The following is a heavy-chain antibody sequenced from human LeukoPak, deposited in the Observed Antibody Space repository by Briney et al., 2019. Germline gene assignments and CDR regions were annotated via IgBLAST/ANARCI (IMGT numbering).Heavy chain of an antibody. CDR1: GFTFSSYA. CDR2: ISGSGRDT. J-gene: IGHJ5*02. D-gene: IGHD3-10*01. CDR3: ATLRGSGSYYNENWFDH. Sequence: PRGSLRLSCAASGFTFSSYALSWVRQAPGKGLEYVSAISGSGRDTYYADSVRGRFTISRDNSKNTLYLQMNSLRAEDTAVYYCATLRGSGSYYNENWFDHWGQGTLATVSS. V-gene: IGHV3-23*01.